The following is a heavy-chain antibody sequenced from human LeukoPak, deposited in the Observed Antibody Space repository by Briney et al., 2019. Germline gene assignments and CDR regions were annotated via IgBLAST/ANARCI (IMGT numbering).Heavy chain of an antibody. CDR2: INHSGST. D-gene: IGHD7-27*01. CDR1: GYSISSGYY. V-gene: IGHV4-38-2*02. CDR3: AIRKLGNDY. J-gene: IGHJ4*02. Sequence: SETLSLTCTVSGYSISSGYYWGWIRQPPGKGLEWIGEINHSGSTNYNPSLKSRVTISVDTSKNQFSLKLSSVTAADTAVYYCAIRKLGNDYWGQGTLVTVSS.